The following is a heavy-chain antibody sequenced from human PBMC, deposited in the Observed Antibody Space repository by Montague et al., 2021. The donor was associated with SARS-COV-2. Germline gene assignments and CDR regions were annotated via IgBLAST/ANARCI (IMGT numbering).Heavy chain of an antibody. CDR1: GDSVSSNSGA. CDR2: TYYRSKWYV. J-gene: IGHJ5*02. D-gene: IGHD6-19*01. Sequence: CAISGDSVSSNSGARNWIRLSPSRGLEWLGRTYYRSKWYVDYAGSVRSRITINPDTSKNQFSLQMSSVTPDDTAVYYCARSKLLRSGYSSGWYGPGWFDPWGQGTPVTVSS. CDR3: ARSKLLRSGYSSGWYGPGWFDP. V-gene: IGHV6-1*01.